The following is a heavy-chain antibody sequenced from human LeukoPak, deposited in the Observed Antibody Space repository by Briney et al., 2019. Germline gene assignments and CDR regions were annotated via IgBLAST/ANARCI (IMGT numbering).Heavy chain of an antibody. CDR3: ASGYPGY. J-gene: IGHJ4*02. V-gene: IGHV4-34*01. Sequence: SETLSLTCAVYGGSFSGYYWSWIRQPPGKGLEWIGEINHSGSTNYNPSLKSRVTISVDTSKNQFSLKLSSVSAADTAVYYCASGYPGYWGQGTLVTVSS. CDR1: GGSFSGYY. CDR2: INHSGST.